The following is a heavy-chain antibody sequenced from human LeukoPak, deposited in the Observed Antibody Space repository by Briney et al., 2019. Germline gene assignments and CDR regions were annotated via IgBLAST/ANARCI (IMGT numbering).Heavy chain of an antibody. CDR2: IYYSGST. V-gene: IGHV4-31*11. Sequence: SETLSLTCAVYGGSFSGYYWSWIRQHPGKGLEWIGYIYYSGSTYYNPSLKSRVTISVDTSKNQFSLKLSSVTAADTAVYYCARDIRYSFNWFDPWGQGTLATVSS. CDR1: GGSFSGYY. D-gene: IGHD5-18*01. CDR3: ARDIRYSFNWFDP. J-gene: IGHJ5*02.